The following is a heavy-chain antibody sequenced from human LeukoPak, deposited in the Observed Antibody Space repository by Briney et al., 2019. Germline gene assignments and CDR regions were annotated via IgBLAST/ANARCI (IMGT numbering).Heavy chain of an antibody. CDR2: IYYSGST. D-gene: IGHD3-10*01. J-gene: IGHJ4*02. V-gene: IGHV4-31*03. Sequence: SQTLSLTCTVSGGSISSGGYYWSWIRQHPGKGLEWIGYIYYSGSTYYNPSLKSRVTISVDKSKNQFSLKMSSVTAADTAVYYCARFIYGSGRLANEPTNYYFDYWGQGTLVTVSS. CDR3: ARFIYGSGRLANEPTNYYFDY. CDR1: GGSISSGGYY.